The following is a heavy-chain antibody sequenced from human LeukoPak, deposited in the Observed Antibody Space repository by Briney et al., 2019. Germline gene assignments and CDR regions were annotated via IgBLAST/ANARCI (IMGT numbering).Heavy chain of an antibody. D-gene: IGHD2-2*01. CDR3: ARLLPAATTVYYYMDV. CDR1: GGSISSYY. V-gene: IGHV4-4*07. Sequence: PSETLSLTCTVSGGSISSYYWSWIRQPAGKGLEWIGRIYTSGSTNYNPSLKSRVTMSVDTSKNQFSLKLSSVTAADTAVYYCARLLPAATTVYYYMDVWGKGTTVTISS. CDR2: IYTSGST. J-gene: IGHJ6*03.